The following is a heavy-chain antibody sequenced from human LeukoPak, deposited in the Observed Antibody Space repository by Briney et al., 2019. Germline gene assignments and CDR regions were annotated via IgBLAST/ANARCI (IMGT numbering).Heavy chain of an antibody. CDR1: GGSFSGYY. Sequence: SETLSLTCAVYGGSFSGYYWSWIRQPPGKGLEWIGGINHSGSTNYNPSLKSRVTISVDTSKNQFSLKLSSVTAADTAVYYCARGQLHYDFWSGYFNWFDPWGQGTLVTVSS. CDR2: INHSGST. J-gene: IGHJ5*02. CDR3: ARGQLHYDFWSGYFNWFDP. V-gene: IGHV4-34*01. D-gene: IGHD3-3*01.